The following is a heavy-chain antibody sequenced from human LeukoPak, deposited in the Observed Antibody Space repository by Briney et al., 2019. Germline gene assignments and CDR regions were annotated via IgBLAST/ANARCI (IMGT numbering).Heavy chain of an antibody. V-gene: IGHV3-30*04. J-gene: IGHJ5*02. Sequence: GGSLRLSCAASGFTFSSYAMHWVRQAPGKGLEWGAVISYDGSNKYYADSVKGRFTISRDNSKNTLYLQMNSLRAEDTAVYYCARRPKYCSGGSCYDWFDPWGQGTLVTVSS. D-gene: IGHD2-15*01. CDR1: GFTFSSYA. CDR2: ISYDGSNK. CDR3: ARRPKYCSGGSCYDWFDP.